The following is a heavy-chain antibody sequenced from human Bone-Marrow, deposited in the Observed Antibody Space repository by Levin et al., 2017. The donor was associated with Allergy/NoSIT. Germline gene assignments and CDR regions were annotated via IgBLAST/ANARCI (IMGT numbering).Heavy chain of an antibody. CDR2: VFDSGST. CDR1: GGSVSSRGYT. J-gene: IGHJ4*02. CDR3: ARVDIHLDGSGYGTYTFDH. Sequence: SETLSLTCTVSGGSVSSRGYTWSWIRQPPGKGLEWIGYVFDSGSTYSTPSLKSRVIISVDRSNNQFSLKLTSVTAADTAVYYCARVDIHLDGSGYGTYTFDHWGQGTLVTVSS. V-gene: IGHV4-30-2*01. D-gene: IGHD3-10*01.